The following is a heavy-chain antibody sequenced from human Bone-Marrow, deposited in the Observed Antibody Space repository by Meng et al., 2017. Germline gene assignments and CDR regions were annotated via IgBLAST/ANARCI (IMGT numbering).Heavy chain of an antibody. CDR2: ISWNSGSI. V-gene: IGHV3-9*01. J-gene: IGHJ4*02. Sequence: SLKISCAASGFTFDDYAMHWVRQAPGKGLEWVSGISWNSGSIGYADSVKGRFTISRDNAKNSLYLQMNSLRAEDTAVYYCARDGGYSYGGFDYWGQGTLVTVSS. CDR3: ARDGGYSYGGFDY. D-gene: IGHD5-18*01. CDR1: GFTFDDYA.